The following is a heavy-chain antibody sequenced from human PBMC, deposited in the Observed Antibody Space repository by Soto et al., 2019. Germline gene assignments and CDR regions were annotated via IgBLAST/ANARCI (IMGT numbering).Heavy chain of an antibody. D-gene: IGHD3-3*01. CDR2: ISSSSSTI. J-gene: IGHJ5*02. CDR3: ARDAERFLEWPNWFDP. Sequence: GGSLRLSCAASGFTFSSYSMNWVRQAPGKGLEWVSYISSSSSTIYYADSVKGRFTISRENAKNSLYMQMNSLRAEDTAVYYCARDAERFLEWPNWFDPWGQGTLVTVSS. V-gene: IGHV3-48*01. CDR1: GFTFSSYS.